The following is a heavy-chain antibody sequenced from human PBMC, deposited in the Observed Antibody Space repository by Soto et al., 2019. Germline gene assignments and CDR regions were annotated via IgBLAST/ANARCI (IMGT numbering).Heavy chain of an antibody. CDR1: GGSFTSNNC. CDR3: ASRDPGTIVDY. D-gene: IGHD1-7*01. V-gene: IGHV4-4*02. Sequence: PSETLSLTCAVCGGSFTSNNCWTWVRQPAGQGLERIGEIYRTVSTNYNQSLKRRVNISLDKSEKQFSLKVTSLTAADTAVYYCASRDPGTIVDYSGQRTLVAFSS. J-gene: IGHJ4*02. CDR2: IYRTVST.